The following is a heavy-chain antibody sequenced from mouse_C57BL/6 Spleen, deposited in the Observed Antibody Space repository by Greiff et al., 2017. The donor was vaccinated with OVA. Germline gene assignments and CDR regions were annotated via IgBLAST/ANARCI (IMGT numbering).Heavy chain of an antibody. CDR2: INPGSGGT. V-gene: IGHV1-54*01. Sequence: QVQLKESGAELVRPGTSVKVSCKASGYAFTNYLIEWVKQRPGQGLEWIGVINPGSGGTNYNEKFKGKATLTADKSSSTAYMQLSSLTSEDSAVYVCAREDFITTVVENYYAMDYWGQGTSVTVSS. CDR3: AREDFITTVVENYYAMDY. CDR1: GYAFTNYL. J-gene: IGHJ4*01. D-gene: IGHD1-1*01.